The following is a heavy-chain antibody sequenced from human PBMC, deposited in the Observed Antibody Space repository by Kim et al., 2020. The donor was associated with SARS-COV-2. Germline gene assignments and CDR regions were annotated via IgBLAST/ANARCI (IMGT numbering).Heavy chain of an antibody. CDR1: GFTFSSYG. Sequence: GGSLRLSCAASGFTFSSYGMHWVRQAPGKGLEWVAVIWYDGSNKYYADSVKGRFTISRDNSKNTLYLQMNSLRAEDTAVYYCARGGFGELLSFFDYWGQGTLVTVSS. CDR3: ARGGFGELLSFFDY. CDR2: IWYDGSNK. V-gene: IGHV3-33*01. J-gene: IGHJ4*02. D-gene: IGHD3-10*01.